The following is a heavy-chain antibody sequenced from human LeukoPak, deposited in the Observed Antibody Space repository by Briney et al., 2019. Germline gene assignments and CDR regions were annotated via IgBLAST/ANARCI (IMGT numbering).Heavy chain of an antibody. CDR3: AREENNGVPYFSY. J-gene: IGHJ4*02. V-gene: IGHV5-51*01. Sequence: GEALKISCKGSGFSFTNYWFGWGRQLPGKGLEWRVVIYSRDSDTRYSPPFQGEVTFSVDKSISTAYLQWNSLKASDTAMYYCAREENNGVPYFSYWGQGTLVTVSS. D-gene: IGHD2-8*01. CDR2: IYSRDSDT. CDR1: GFSFTNYW.